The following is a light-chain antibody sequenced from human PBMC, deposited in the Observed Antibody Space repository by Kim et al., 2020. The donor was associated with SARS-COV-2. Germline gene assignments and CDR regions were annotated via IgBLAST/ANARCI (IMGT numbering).Light chain of an antibody. V-gene: IGKV3-20*01. J-gene: IGKJ4*01. CDR3: QQYGSHRQT. Sequence: SPGDTPTQSSTASHSVSKNYFAWYQQKPGQAPRLLLYGVSSGASGSPDGFSGGGCGTDFTINITSMEREDFAVYYGQQYGSHRQTFGGGTKLEI. CDR2: GVS. CDR1: HSVSKNY.